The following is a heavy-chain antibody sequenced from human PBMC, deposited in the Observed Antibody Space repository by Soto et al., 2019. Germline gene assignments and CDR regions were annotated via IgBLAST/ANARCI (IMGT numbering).Heavy chain of an antibody. CDR2: IIPIFGTA. D-gene: IGHD4-17*01. CDR1: GGTFISYA. Sequence: SVKFSCTSSGGTFISYAISWVRQAPGQGLEWMGGIIPIFGTANYAQKSQGRVTITADESTSTAYMELSSLRSEDTAVYYCARSTQDYGGKTIGDYWGQGTLVTVSS. J-gene: IGHJ4*02. CDR3: ARSTQDYGGKTIGDY. V-gene: IGHV1-69*13.